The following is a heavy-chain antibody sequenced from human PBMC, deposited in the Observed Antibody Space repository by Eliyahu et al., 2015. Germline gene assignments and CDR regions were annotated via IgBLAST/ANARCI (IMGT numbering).Heavy chain of an antibody. CDR2: XKQDGNER. Sequence: DVQLVESGGGLVQPGXSLRLSCXAXXFXFXSXWMSWVRQTPGKGLEWVANXKQDGNERYYVDSVEGRFTISRDNAKNSLFLQMNNIRAEDTAVYYCARCRVPMFPLAPFDYWGHGTLVTVSS. J-gene: IGHJ4*01. CDR3: ARCRVPMFPLAPFDY. CDR1: XFXFXSXW. V-gene: IGHV3-7*01. D-gene: IGHD3-10*02.